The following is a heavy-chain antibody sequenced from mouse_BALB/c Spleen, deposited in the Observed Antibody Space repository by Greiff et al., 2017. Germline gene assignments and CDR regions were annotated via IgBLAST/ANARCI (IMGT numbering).Heavy chain of an antibody. CDR2: IDPENGDT. J-gene: IGHJ2*01. V-gene: IGHV14-4*02. CDR1: GFNIKDYY. Sequence: EVMLVESGAELVRSGASVKLSCTASGFNIKDYYMHWVKQRPEQGLEWIGWIDPENGDTEYAPKFQGKATMTADTSSNTAYLQLSSLTSEDTAVYYCNAGGHGTVVPEWGQGTTLTVSS. D-gene: IGHD1-1*01. CDR3: NAGGHGTVVPE.